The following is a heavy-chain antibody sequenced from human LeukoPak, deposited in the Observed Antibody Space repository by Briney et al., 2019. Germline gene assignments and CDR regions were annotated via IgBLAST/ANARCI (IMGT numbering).Heavy chain of an antibody. V-gene: IGHV3-33*06. Sequence: GGSLRLSCAASGFTFSSYAMHGVRQAPGKGLEGVAVIWYDGSNKYYADSVKGRSTISRDNSKNTLYLQMNSLRADDTAVYYCAKVTDSSGYFPSDYWGQGTLVTVSS. CDR1: GFTFSSYA. CDR2: IWYDGSNK. CDR3: AKVTDSSGYFPSDY. D-gene: IGHD3-22*01. J-gene: IGHJ4*02.